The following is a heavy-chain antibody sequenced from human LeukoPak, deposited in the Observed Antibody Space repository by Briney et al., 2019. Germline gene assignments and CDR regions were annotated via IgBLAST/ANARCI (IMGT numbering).Heavy chain of an antibody. V-gene: IGHV4-31*03. D-gene: IGHD1-1*01. CDR2: IYYSGGT. CDR1: GDSISSGGYY. CDR3: ARDTTGTTAGAFDI. J-gene: IGHJ3*02. Sequence: SETLSLTCTVSGDSISSGGYYWSWIRQHPGKGPEWIGYIYYSGGTYYNPSLKSRVTMSVDTSKNQFSLKLSSVTAADTAVYYCARDTTGTTAGAFDIWGQGTMVTVSS.